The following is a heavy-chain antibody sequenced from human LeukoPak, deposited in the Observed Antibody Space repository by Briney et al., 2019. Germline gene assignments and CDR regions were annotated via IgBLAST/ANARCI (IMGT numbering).Heavy chain of an antibody. V-gene: IGHV1-69*13. J-gene: IGHJ3*02. CDR2: SIPTLGTA. D-gene: IGHD6-13*01. CDR3: ARASGFEQQLGAFDI. Sequence: GASVKVSCKASGGTFSSYAISWVRQAPGQGLEWMGGSIPTLGTANYAQKFQGRVTITADESTNTAYMELSSLRSEDTAVYYCARASGFEQQLGAFDIWGQGTMVTVSS. CDR1: GGTFSSYA.